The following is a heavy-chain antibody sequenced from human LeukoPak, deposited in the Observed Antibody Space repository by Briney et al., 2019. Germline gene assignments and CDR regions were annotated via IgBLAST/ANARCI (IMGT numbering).Heavy chain of an antibody. CDR3: ARDRDCGYGDCYPHFDY. J-gene: IGHJ4*02. CDR1: GFALSSTW. CDR2: IRKDGSAR. Sequence: PGGSLRLSCEASGFALSSTWMSWVRQAPGRGLEWVANIRKDGSARYYRDSVSGRFTISRDNAKNSLSLQMNSLRVEDTALYYCARDRDCGYGDCYPHFDYWGQGVQVTVSS. V-gene: IGHV3-7*01. D-gene: IGHD2-21*02.